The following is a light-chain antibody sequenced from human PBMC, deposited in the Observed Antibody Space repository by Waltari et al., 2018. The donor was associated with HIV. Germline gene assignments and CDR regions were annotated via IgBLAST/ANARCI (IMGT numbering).Light chain of an antibody. CDR2: GAS. Sequence: EIVLTQSPGTLSLSPGERATLSCRASQSVSSSYLAWYQQKPGQAPRLLIYGASSRATGIPDRFSGNGSGTDFTLTISRLEPEDFAVYYCQQYGGSPPITFGQGTRLEIK. CDR3: QQYGGSPPIT. CDR1: QSVSSSY. V-gene: IGKV3-20*01. J-gene: IGKJ5*01.